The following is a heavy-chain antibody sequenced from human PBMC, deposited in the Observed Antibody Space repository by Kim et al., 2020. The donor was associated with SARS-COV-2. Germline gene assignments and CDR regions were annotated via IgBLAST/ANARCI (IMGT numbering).Heavy chain of an antibody. CDR1: GYTFTGYY. CDR2: INPNSGGT. Sequence: ALVKVSCKASGYTFTGYYMHWVRQAPGQGLEWMGWINPNSGGTNYAQKFQGRVTMTRDTSISTAYMELSRLRSDDTAVYYCVRETLTDDYGDLIDYWGQGTLVTVSS. V-gene: IGHV1-2*02. J-gene: IGHJ4*02. D-gene: IGHD4-17*01. CDR3: VRETLTDDYGDLIDY.